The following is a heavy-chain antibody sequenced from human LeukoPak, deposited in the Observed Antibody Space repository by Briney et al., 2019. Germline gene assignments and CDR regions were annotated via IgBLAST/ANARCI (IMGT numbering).Heavy chain of an antibody. D-gene: IGHD5-24*01. CDR1: GFTFSSYS. CDR3: ARVGEKAFHLWPEIDY. Sequence: GGSLRLSCAASGFTFSSYSMNWVRQAPGKGLEWVLCISTSSSYIYYADSVKGRFTISRDNAKNSLYLQMNSLRAEDTAVYYCARVGEKAFHLWPEIDYWGQGTLVTVSS. J-gene: IGHJ4*02. CDR2: ISTSSSYI. V-gene: IGHV3-21*01.